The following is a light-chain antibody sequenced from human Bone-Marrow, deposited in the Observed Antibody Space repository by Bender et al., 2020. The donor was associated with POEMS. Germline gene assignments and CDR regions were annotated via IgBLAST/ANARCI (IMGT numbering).Light chain of an antibody. V-gene: IGLV2-23*01. Sequence: QSALTQPASVSASPGQSITISCTATSSDVGNYNFVSWYQQHPGKAPKLMIYEGTKRPSGVSHRFSGSKSGNTASLTISGLQTEDEADYYCQSYDNSLGGWVFGGGTKLTVL. CDR2: EGT. CDR1: SSDVGNYNF. J-gene: IGLJ3*02. CDR3: QSYDNSLGGWV.